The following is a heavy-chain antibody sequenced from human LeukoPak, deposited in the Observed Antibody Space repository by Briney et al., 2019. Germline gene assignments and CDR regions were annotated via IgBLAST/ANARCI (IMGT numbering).Heavy chain of an antibody. D-gene: IGHD3-10*01. CDR3: AKDGSGSYYNGFDY. J-gene: IGHJ4*02. Sequence: PGRSLRLSCAASGFTFSSYTMHWVRQAPGKGLEWVALILDDGSNKYYADSVKGRFTISRDNSKNTLYLQMNSLRAEDTAVYYCAKDGSGSYYNGFDYWGQGTLVTVSS. CDR2: ILDDGSNK. CDR1: GFTFSSYT. V-gene: IGHV3-30*04.